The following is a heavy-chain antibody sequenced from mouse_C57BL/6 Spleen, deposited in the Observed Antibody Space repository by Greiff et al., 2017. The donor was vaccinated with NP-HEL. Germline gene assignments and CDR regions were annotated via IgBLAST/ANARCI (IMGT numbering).Heavy chain of an antibody. D-gene: IGHD2-4*01. Sequence: DVKLQESGPGLVKPSQSLSLTCTVTGYSITSDYAWNWIRQFPGNKLEWMGYISYSGSTSYNPSLKSRISITRDTSKNQFFLQLNSVTTEDTATYYCARYYDYDYFDYWGQGTTLTVSS. CDR3: ARYYDYDYFDY. CDR1: GYSITSDYA. CDR2: ISYSGST. J-gene: IGHJ2*01. V-gene: IGHV3-2*02.